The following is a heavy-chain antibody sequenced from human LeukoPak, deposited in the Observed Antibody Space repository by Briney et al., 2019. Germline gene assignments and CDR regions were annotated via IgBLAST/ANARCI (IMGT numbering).Heavy chain of an antibody. CDR1: GGSISSYY. D-gene: IGHD2-2*01. J-gene: IGHJ4*02. CDR3: ARHDIVVVPAGTDY. V-gene: IGHV4-4*07. Sequence: SETLSLTCTVSGGSISSYYWSWIRQPAGKGLEWIGRIYTSGSTNYNPSLKSRVTMSVDTSKNQFSLKLSSVTAADTAVYYCARHDIVVVPAGTDYWGQGTLVTVSS. CDR2: IYTSGST.